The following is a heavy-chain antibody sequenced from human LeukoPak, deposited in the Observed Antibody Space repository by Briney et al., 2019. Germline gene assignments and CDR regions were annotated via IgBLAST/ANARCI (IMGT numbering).Heavy chain of an antibody. D-gene: IGHD3-10*01. Sequence: GGSLRLSCAASGFTFSSHWVAWLRQAPEKGLEWVANIKQDGSEIYYVDSVKGRFTTSRDNAKNSLYLQMNSLRVEDTAVYYCARVATMVRVPLDALDIWGQGTMVSVSS. J-gene: IGHJ3*02. CDR2: IKQDGSEI. CDR3: ARVATMVRVPLDALDI. V-gene: IGHV3-7*02. CDR1: GFTFSSHW.